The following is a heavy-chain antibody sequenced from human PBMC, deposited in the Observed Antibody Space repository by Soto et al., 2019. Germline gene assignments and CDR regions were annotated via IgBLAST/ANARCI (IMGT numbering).Heavy chain of an antibody. Sequence: QVQLVQSGAEVKKPGASVKVSCKASGYTFTSYGISWVRQAPGQGLEWMGWISAYNGNTNYAQKLQGRVTMTTDTSTSPAYMERRSLRSDDTAEYDCARAQSSTYYFDYWGQGTLVTVSS. CDR1: GYTFTSYG. CDR2: ISAYNGNT. V-gene: IGHV1-18*01. J-gene: IGHJ4*02. CDR3: ARAQSSTYYFDY. D-gene: IGHD6-13*01.